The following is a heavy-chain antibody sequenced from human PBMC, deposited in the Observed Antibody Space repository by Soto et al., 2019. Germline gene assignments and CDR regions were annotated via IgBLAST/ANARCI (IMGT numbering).Heavy chain of an antibody. V-gene: IGHV1-69*12. Sequence: QVQLVQSGAEVRQPASSVKVSCKTSGGTFSSYAISWVRQAPGQGLEWMGGIVPIVDTSTYAQKFQGRVTITADESTSKVYMELSSVRSDDTAVYYCVRVVAIPGYPDNWGQGTLVTVSS. CDR1: GGTFSSYA. CDR3: VRVVAIPGYPDN. J-gene: IGHJ4*02. CDR2: IVPIVDTS. D-gene: IGHD5-12*01.